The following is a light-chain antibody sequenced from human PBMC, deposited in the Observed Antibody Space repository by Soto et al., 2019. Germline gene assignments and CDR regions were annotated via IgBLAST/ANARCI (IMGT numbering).Light chain of an antibody. CDR3: QHYNSYSEA. V-gene: IGKV1-5*01. CDR1: QSISDL. J-gene: IGKJ1*01. CDR2: DAS. Sequence: DIQLTQSPSTLSASVGDRVTITCRASQSISDLLAWYHQKPGKAPKLLIYDASSLKSGVPSRFSGSGSGTEFTLTISSLQPDDFATYYCQHYNSYSEAFGQGTKVDIK.